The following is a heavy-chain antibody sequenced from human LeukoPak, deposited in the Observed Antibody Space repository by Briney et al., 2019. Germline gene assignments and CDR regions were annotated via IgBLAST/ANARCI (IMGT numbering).Heavy chain of an antibody. CDR1: GGSISADY. V-gene: IGHV4-59*01. J-gene: IGHJ3*02. Sequence: PETLSLTCTVSGGSISADYWSWIRQPPGKGLEWVGYIYYSGSTNYNPSLKSRVTISVDTSKHQFSLKLSSVTAADTAVYYCARGKDGYNNDAFDIWGQGTMVTVSS. D-gene: IGHD5-24*01. CDR3: ARGKDGYNNDAFDI. CDR2: IYYSGST.